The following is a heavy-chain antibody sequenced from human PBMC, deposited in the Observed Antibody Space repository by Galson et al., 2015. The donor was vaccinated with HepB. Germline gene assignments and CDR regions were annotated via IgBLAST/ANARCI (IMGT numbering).Heavy chain of an antibody. V-gene: IGHV2-70*04. CDR1: GFSLTTSGVR. D-gene: IGHD6-19*01. CDR2: IDWDDEK. CDR3: ARIRGWGDAFDM. Sequence: PALVKPTQTLTLTCTFSGFSLTTSGVRVGWIRQPPGKALEWVARIDWDDEKFYTPSLKTRLTISKDTSKNHVVLKMTNMDPVDTATYYCARIRGWGDAFDMWGQGTRVTVSS. J-gene: IGHJ3*02.